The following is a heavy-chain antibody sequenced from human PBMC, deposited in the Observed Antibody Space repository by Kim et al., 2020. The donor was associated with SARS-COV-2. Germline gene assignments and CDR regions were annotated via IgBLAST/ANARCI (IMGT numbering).Heavy chain of an antibody. D-gene: IGHD3-3*01. Sequence: GRFTISRDNAKNTRYLQRNSLRAEDTAVYYCARDPRYYDFWSGPYGMDVWGQGTTVTVSS. J-gene: IGHJ6*02. V-gene: IGHV3-7*04. CDR3: ARDPRYYDFWSGPYGMDV.